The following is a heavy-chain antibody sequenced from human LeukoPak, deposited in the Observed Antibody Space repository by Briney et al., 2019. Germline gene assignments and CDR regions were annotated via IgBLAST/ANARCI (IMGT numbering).Heavy chain of an antibody. D-gene: IGHD2-15*01. CDR2: IIPIFGTA. V-gene: IGHV1-69*13. J-gene: IGHJ6*02. CDR3: ARGGGYYYGMDV. CDR1: GGTFSSYA. Sequence: SVKVSCTASGGTFSSYAISWVRQAPGQGLEWMGGIIPIFGTANYAQKFQGRVTITADESTSTAYMELSSLRSEDTAVYHCARGGGYYYGMDVWGQGTTATVSS.